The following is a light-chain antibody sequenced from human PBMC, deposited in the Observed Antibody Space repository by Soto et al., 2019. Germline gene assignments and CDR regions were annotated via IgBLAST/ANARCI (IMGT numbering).Light chain of an antibody. J-gene: IGKJ5*01. V-gene: IGKV1-5*01. CDR3: QQRSNWPLIT. Sequence: DVQMTQSPSTLCASLGDIVTITCRSSQNVFTRLAWYQHRPGKAPKLLISDASILESGVPSRFSGSGSGTDFTLTISSLEPEDFAVYYCQQRSNWPLITFGQGTRLEI. CDR2: DAS. CDR1: QNVFTR.